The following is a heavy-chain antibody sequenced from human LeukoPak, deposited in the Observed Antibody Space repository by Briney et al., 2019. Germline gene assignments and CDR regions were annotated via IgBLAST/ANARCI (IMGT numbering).Heavy chain of an antibody. CDR1: GFTFSSYW. CDR3: ARALREYYMDV. CDR2: IRSDGSNK. V-gene: IGHV3-30*02. Sequence: GGSLRLSCAASGFTFSSYWMSWVRQAPGKGLEWVTFIRSDGSNKYYADSVKGRFTISRDNAKNSLYLQMNSLRAEDTAVYYCARALREYYMDVWGKGTTVTVSS. J-gene: IGHJ6*03.